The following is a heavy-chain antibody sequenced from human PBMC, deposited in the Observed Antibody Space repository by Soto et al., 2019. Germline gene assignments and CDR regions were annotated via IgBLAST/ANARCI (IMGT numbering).Heavy chain of an antibody. Sequence: EVQLLESGGGLVQPGGSLRLSCAASGFTFSSYAMSWVRQAPGKGLEWVSAISGSGGSTYYADSVKGRFTISRDNSKNTLYLQMNSLRAEDTAVYYCAKDGDSSGWYRPPRYFQHWDQGTLVTVSS. CDR3: AKDGDSSGWYRPPRYFQH. CDR2: ISGSGGST. CDR1: GFTFSSYA. V-gene: IGHV3-23*01. J-gene: IGHJ1*01. D-gene: IGHD6-19*01.